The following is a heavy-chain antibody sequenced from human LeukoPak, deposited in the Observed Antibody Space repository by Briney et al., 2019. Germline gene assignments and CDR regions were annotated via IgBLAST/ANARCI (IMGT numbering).Heavy chain of an antibody. CDR2: IYYSGST. CDR3: ATWRYCSGGSCYGNYYMDV. CDR1: AGSISNYY. D-gene: IGHD2-15*01. J-gene: IGHJ6*03. V-gene: IGHV4-59*01. Sequence: SETLSLNCTVSAGSISNYYWSWIRQPPGKGLEWIGYIYYSGSTNYNPSLKSRVTISIDTSKNQFSLKLSSVTAVDTAVYYCATWRYCSGGSCYGNYYMDVWGKGTTVTVSS.